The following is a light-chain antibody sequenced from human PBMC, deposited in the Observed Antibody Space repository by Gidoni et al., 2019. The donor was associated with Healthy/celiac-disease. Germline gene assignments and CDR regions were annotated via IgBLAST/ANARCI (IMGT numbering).Light chain of an antibody. CDR3: QQYNNWPFT. Sequence: PATLSVSPGERATLSCRASQSVSSNLAWYQQKPGQAPRLLIYGASTRATGIPARFSGSGSGTEFTLTISSLQSEDFAVYYCQQYNNWPFTFGPXTKVDIK. V-gene: IGKV3-15*01. CDR2: GAS. CDR1: QSVSSN. J-gene: IGKJ3*01.